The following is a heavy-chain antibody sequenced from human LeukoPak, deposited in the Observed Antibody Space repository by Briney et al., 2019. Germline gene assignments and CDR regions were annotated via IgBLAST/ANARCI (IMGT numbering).Heavy chain of an antibody. CDR3: AREPHAPYYYDSRLFDY. CDR1: GFTFSSYW. D-gene: IGHD3-22*01. CDR2: INSDGSST. V-gene: IGHV3-74*01. J-gene: IGHJ4*02. Sequence: GGSLTLSCAASGFTFSSYWMHWVRQAPGKGLVWVSRINSDGSSTSYADSVKGRFTISRDNAKNTLYLQMNSLRAEDTAVYYCAREPHAPYYYDSRLFDYWGQGTLVTVSS.